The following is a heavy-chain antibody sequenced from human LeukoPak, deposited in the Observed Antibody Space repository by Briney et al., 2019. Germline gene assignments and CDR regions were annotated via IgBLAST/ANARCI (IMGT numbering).Heavy chain of an antibody. CDR3: ARDRGGHYNVY. J-gene: IGHJ4*02. CDR2: INPNSGGA. V-gene: IGHV1-2*02. D-gene: IGHD3-22*01. CDR1: GYTFTGYY. Sequence: GASVKVSCKASGYTFTGYYLHWVRQAPGQGLEWMGWINPNSGGANYAQKFQGRVTMTRDTSISTAYMELSRLTSDDTAVYYCARDRGGHYNVYWGQGTLVSVSS.